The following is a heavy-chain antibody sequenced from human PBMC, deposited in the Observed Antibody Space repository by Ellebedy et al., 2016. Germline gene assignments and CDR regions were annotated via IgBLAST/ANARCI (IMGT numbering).Heavy chain of an antibody. CDR3: ARDSGRASHFRTCGDY. J-gene: IGHJ4*02. D-gene: IGHD1-14*01. CDR2: ISTYDGNT. Sequence: ASVKVSCKASGYTFTSYGISWVRQAPGQGLEWMGWISTYDGNTNYAQNLQGRVTMTTDTSTGTVYMELRSLISDDTAVYYCARDSGRASHFRTCGDYWGQGTPVTVS. V-gene: IGHV1-18*01. CDR1: GYTFTSYG.